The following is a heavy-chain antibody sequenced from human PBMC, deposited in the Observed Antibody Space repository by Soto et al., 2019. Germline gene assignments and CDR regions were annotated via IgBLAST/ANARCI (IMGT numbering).Heavy chain of an antibody. D-gene: IGHD2-15*01. CDR3: ARVGVVAGLHVLDY. CDR2: IYHSGST. Sequence: QVQLPASGPGLVKPSGTLSLTCAVSGGSISSSNWWSWVRQPPGKGLEWIGEIYHSGSTNYNPSLKSSVTISVDKSKNQFSLKRSSVTAADTAVYYWARVGVVAGLHVLDYWGQGTLVTVSS. J-gene: IGHJ4*02. V-gene: IGHV4-4*02. CDR1: GGSISSSNW.